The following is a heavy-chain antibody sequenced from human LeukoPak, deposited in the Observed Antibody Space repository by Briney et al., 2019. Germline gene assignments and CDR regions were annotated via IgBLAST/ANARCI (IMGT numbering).Heavy chain of an antibody. Sequence: ASVKVSCKASGYTFTGYYMHWVRQAPGQGLEWMGRINPNSGGTNYAQKFQGRVTMTRDTSISTAYMELSRLRSDDTAVYYCARGRDSGSYFPLDAFDIWSQGTMVTVSS. CDR1: GYTFTGYY. D-gene: IGHD1-26*01. CDR2: INPNSGGT. V-gene: IGHV1-2*06. CDR3: ARGRDSGSYFPLDAFDI. J-gene: IGHJ3*02.